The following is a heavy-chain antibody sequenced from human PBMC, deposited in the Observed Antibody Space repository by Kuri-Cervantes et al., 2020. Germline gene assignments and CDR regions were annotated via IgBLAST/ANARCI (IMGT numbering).Heavy chain of an antibody. CDR1: GFTFSSYS. Sequence: GESLKISCAASGFTFSSYSMNWVRQAPGKGLEWVGFIRSKAYGGTTEYAASVKGRFTISRDDSKSIAYLQMNSMKTEDTAVYYCTRERERELGYWGQGTLVTVSS. CDR3: TRERERELGY. CDR2: IRSKAYGGTT. D-gene: IGHD6-13*01. J-gene: IGHJ4*02. V-gene: IGHV3-49*04.